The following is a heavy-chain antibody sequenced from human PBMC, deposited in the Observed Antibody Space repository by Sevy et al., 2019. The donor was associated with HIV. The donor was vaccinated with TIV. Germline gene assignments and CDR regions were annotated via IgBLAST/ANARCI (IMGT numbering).Heavy chain of an antibody. CDR1: GFTFSSYW. CDR2: IKQDGSEK. D-gene: IGHD4-17*01. V-gene: IGHV3-7*01. J-gene: IGHJ4*02. CDR3: ARFELGDYGDYGVSAFDY. Sequence: GGSLRLSCAASGFTFSSYWMSWVRQAPGKGLEWVANIKQDGSEKYYVDSVKGRFTISRDNAKNSLYLQMNSLRAEDMAVYYCARFELGDYGDYGVSAFDYWGQGTLVTVSS.